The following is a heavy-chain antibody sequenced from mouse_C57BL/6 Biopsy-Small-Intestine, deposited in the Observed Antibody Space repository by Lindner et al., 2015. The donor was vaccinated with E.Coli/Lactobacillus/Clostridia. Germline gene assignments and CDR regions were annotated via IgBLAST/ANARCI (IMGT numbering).Heavy chain of an antibody. J-gene: IGHJ3*01. CDR3: ARLDGHYPFAY. CDR1: GFTFSTYV. CDR2: INPYSDGT. D-gene: IGHD2-3*01. V-gene: IGHV1-14*01. Sequence: VQLQESGPELVKPGASVKMSCKAPGFTFSTYVIHWVKQKPGQGLEWIGYINPYSDGTKYNEKFRGKATLTSEKSSSTAYMELSSLTSEDSAVYYCARLDGHYPFAYWGQGTLVTVSA.